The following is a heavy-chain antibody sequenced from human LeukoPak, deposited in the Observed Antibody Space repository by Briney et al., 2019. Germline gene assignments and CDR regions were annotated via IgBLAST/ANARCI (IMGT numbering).Heavy chain of an antibody. V-gene: IGHV4-59*01. Sequence: SETLSLTCTVSGGSISSYYWSWIRQPPGKGLEWIGYIYYSGSTNYNPSLKSRVTISVDTSKNQFSLKLSSVTAADTAVYYCAREDVSRSDSDAFDIWGQGTWSPSL. D-gene: IGHD3-3*01. CDR1: GGSISSYY. CDR3: AREDVSRSDSDAFDI. J-gene: IGHJ3*02. CDR2: IYYSGST.